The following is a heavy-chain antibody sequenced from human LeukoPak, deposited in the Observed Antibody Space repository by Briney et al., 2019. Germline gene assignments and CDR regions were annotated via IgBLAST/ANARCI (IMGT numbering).Heavy chain of an antibody. CDR3: ARAGYSYYDSSGYGWVPPNWFDP. V-gene: IGHV1-69*04. Sequence: SVKVSCKASGGTFSSYAISWVRRAPGQGLEWMGRLIPILGISNYAQKFQGRVTITADKSTSTAYMELSSLRSEDTAVYYCARAGYSYYDSSGYGWVPPNWFDPWGQGTLVTVSS. CDR1: GGTFSSYA. CDR2: LIPILGIS. D-gene: IGHD3-22*01. J-gene: IGHJ5*02.